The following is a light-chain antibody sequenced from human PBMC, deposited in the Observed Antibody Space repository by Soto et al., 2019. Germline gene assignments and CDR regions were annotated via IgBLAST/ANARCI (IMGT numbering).Light chain of an antibody. CDR2: DAS. CDR1: QSVSSSY. V-gene: IGKV3-20*01. Sequence: ENVLTQCPGTLSLSAGERATLSCRASQSVSSSYLAWYQQKPGQSPRLLIYDASRRATGIPYRFSGRGSGTDFTLTISRMEPEDFAVYFCQQYGSSPRTFGQGTKVEIK. J-gene: IGKJ1*01. CDR3: QQYGSSPRT.